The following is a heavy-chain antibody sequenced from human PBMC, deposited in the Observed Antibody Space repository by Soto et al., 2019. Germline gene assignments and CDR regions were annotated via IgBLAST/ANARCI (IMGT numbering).Heavy chain of an antibody. CDR1: GGTFSSYA. D-gene: IGHD3-10*01. CDR3: ARGTPLLYYYGSGSYSSYYYYYGMDV. J-gene: IGHJ6*02. Sequence: SVKVSCKASGGTFSSYAISWVRQAPGQGREWMGGIIPIFGTANSAQKFQGRVTITADESTSTAYMELSSLRSEDTAVYYCARGTPLLYYYGSGSYSSYYYYYGMDVWGQGTTVTVSS. CDR2: IIPIFGTA. V-gene: IGHV1-69*13.